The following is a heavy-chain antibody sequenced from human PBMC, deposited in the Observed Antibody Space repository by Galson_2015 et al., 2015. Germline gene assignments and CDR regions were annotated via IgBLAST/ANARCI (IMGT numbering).Heavy chain of an antibody. V-gene: IGHV3-7*01. Sequence: SLRLSCAASGFTFSSHWMSWFRQVPGKGLGWVANIKPDGSEIYYVDSVKGRFTVSRDNAKNSMYLQMNSLRAEDTAVYYCASSQRYTYALVSSGQQPQVTVSS. D-gene: IGHD5-18*01. J-gene: IGHJ4*02. CDR3: ASSQRYTYALVS. CDR2: IKPDGSEI. CDR1: GFTFSSHW.